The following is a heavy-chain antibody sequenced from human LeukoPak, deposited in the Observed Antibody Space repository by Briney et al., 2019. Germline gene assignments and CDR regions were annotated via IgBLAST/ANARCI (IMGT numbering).Heavy chain of an antibody. CDR1: GFTFSSYA. D-gene: IGHD5-18*01. CDR2: VSGSGVST. CDR3: AKPRVTNYWYFDL. Sequence: GGSLRLSCAASGFTFSSYAMSWVRQAPGKGLEWVSTVSGSGVSTYYADSVKGRFTVSRDNSKNTLYLQMNSLGAEDTAVYYCAKPRVTNYWYFDLWCRVTLVTVSS. V-gene: IGHV3-23*01. J-gene: IGHJ2*01.